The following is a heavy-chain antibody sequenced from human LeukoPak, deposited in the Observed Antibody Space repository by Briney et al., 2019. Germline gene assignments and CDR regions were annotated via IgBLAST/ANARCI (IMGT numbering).Heavy chain of an antibody. J-gene: IGHJ4*02. Sequence: PGRSLRLSCAASGFTFSSYAMHWVRQAPGKGLEWVAVISYDGSNKYYADSVKGRFTISRDNSKNTLYLQMNSLRAEDTAVYYCARGPYSNYGDYFDYWGQGTLVTVSS. D-gene: IGHD4-11*01. CDR2: ISYDGSNK. CDR1: GFTFSSYA. V-gene: IGHV3-30*01. CDR3: ARGPYSNYGDYFDY.